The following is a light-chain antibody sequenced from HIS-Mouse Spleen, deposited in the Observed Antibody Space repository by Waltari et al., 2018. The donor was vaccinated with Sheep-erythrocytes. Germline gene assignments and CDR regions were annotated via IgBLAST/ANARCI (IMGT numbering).Light chain of an antibody. J-gene: IGKJ1*01. Sequence: DIQMTQSPSSVSASVGDRVTITCRASQGISSWLGWYQQKPGKAPKRLIYAASSLESVVPSRFSGSGSGTDFTLTISSLQPEDFATYYCQQANSFPPTFGQGTKVEIK. CDR3: QQANSFPPT. V-gene: IGKV1-12*01. CDR2: AAS. CDR1: QGISSW.